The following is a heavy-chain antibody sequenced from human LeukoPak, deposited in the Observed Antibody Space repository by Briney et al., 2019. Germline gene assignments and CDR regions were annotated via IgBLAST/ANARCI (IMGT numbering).Heavy chain of an antibody. CDR2: IYYSGST. J-gene: IGHJ5*02. Sequence: SETLSLTCTVSGGSISSSSYFWGWIRQPPGKGLEWIGSIYYSGSTYYNPSLKSRVTISVDTSNKLFSLKLSSVTAADTAVYYCARVSCSAGACPFGAWFDPWGQGTLVTVSS. CDR3: ARVSCSAGACPFGAWFDP. CDR1: GGSISSSSYF. D-gene: IGHD2-15*01. V-gene: IGHV4-39*02.